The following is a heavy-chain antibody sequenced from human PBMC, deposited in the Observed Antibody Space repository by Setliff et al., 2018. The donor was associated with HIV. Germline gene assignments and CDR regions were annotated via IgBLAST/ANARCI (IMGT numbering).Heavy chain of an antibody. J-gene: IGHJ6*03. Sequence: ASVKVSCKASGYSFSRFSINWVRQAPGQGLEWMGWINTNSWIPTYAQGFTGRFVFSLDTTVRTAYLETSDLRADDTGVYYCARDSSEYFDFSSGDFHYMDVWGKGTTVTVSS. V-gene: IGHV7-4-1*02. CDR3: ARDSSEYFDFSSGDFHYMDV. CDR2: INTNSWIP. D-gene: IGHD3-3*01. CDR1: GYSFSRFS.